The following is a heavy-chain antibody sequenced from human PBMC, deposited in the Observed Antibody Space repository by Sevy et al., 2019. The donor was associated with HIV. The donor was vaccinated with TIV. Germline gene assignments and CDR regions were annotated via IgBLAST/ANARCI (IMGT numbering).Heavy chain of an antibody. CDR1: GFTFSDYY. D-gene: IGHD4-17*01. J-gene: IGHJ4*02. CDR2: ISSSGSNI. CDR3: ARRRYGDYVLYDY. V-gene: IGHV3-11*01. Sequence: GGSLRLSCAASGFTFSDYYMSWIRQAPGKGPEWVSYISSSGSNIYYADSVKGRFTISRDNAKNSLYLQMNSLRAEDTAVYYCARRRYGDYVLYDYWGQGTLVTVSS.